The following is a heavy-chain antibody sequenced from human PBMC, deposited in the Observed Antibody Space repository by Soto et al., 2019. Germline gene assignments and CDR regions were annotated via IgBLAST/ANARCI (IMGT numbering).Heavy chain of an antibody. V-gene: IGHV4-59*08. J-gene: IGHJ3*02. CDR2: IYYSGST. D-gene: IGHD4-17*01. CDR1: GGSISSYY. Sequence: SETLSLTCTVSGGSISSYYWSWIRQPPGKGLEWIGYIYYSGSTNYNPSLKSRVTISVDTSKNQFSLKLSSVTAADTAVYYCARHGRTTSPWDAIDIWGQGIMVTVSS. CDR3: ARHGRTTSPWDAIDI.